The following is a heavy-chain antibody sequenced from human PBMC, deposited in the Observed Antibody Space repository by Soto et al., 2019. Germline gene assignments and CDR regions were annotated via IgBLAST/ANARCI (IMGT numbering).Heavy chain of an antibody. CDR3: AKDPMLYTSGSDDCFDP. D-gene: IGHD6-19*01. CDR1: GFTFSSYA. CDR2: VTDSGGST. V-gene: IGHV3-23*01. J-gene: IGHJ5*02. Sequence: EVQLLESGGALVQPGGSLKLSCAASGFTFSSYAMSWVRQAPGKGLEWVSTVTDSGGSTYYADSVKGRFTISRDNSKHTLYLQMSGLRAEDTAVYYCAKDPMLYTSGSDDCFDPWGQGTLVTVSS.